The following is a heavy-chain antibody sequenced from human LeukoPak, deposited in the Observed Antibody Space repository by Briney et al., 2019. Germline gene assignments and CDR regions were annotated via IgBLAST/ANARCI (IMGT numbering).Heavy chain of an antibody. J-gene: IGHJ4*02. V-gene: IGHV3-30-3*01. Sequence: SGTALRLSRAASGSTFSSYAMHWVRQAPGKGLGWMAVISDDGGHKYDADSVEGRFTISRDNSNNMLYLQMNSLRPEDTAECYCARAWSVGAPTGFDYWGQGTLVTVSS. D-gene: IGHD1-26*01. CDR1: GSTFSSYA. CDR2: ISDDGGHK. CDR3: ARAWSVGAPTGFDY.